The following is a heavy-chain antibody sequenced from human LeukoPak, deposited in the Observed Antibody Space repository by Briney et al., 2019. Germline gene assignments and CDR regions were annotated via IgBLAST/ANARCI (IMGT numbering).Heavy chain of an antibody. D-gene: IGHD6-13*01. CDR1: GGSVTSGNYY. Sequence: PSETLSLTCTVSGGSVTSGNYYWNWIRQPPGKGLEWIGYIHYTGNTNYNPSLKSRITISVDTSKNQFSVKLSSVTAADTAVYYCARQHSPGYFDYWGQGTLVTVSS. J-gene: IGHJ4*02. CDR3: ARQHSPGYFDY. CDR2: IHYTGNT. V-gene: IGHV4-61*01.